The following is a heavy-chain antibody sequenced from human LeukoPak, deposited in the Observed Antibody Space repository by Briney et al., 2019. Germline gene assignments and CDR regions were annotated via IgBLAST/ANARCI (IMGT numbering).Heavy chain of an antibody. CDR3: ARVRGGSSYTDFDY. V-gene: IGHV4-59*01. CDR1: GGSISSYY. J-gene: IGHJ4*02. D-gene: IGHD6-13*01. CDR2: IYYSGST. Sequence: SETLSLTCTVSGGSISSYYWSWIRQPPGKGLEWIGYIYYSGSTNYNPSLKSRVTISVDTSKNQFSLKLSSVTAADTAVYYCARVRGGSSYTDFDYWGQGTLVTVSS.